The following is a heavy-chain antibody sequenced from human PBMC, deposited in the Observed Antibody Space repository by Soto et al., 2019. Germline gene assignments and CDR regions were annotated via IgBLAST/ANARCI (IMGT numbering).Heavy chain of an antibody. Sequence: ASVKVSCKASGYTFTGYYMHWVRQAPGQGLEWMGWINPRSGGTNYAQKFQGRVTMTRDTSISTACMELRRLRSDDTAVYYGARARDILTGFYIEPPDFWGQGTLVTVSS. CDR1: GYTFTGYY. J-gene: IGHJ4*02. CDR2: INPRSGGT. V-gene: IGHV1-2*02. D-gene: IGHD3-9*01. CDR3: ARARDILTGFYIEPPDF.